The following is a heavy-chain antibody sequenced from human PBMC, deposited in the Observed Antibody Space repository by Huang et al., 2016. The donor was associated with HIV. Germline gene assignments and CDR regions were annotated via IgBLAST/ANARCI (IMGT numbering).Heavy chain of an antibody. CDR3: AHRRAGPVGDFNY. Sequence: QITLKESGPTLVKPTQTLTLTCTFSGFSLSTSGVAVGWIRQPPGKALEGPALIYWGDEKGYSPSLRSRLSVTGDTSKNQVVLTRTNVDPVDTATYFCAHRRAGPVGDFNYWGQGTLVTVSS. V-gene: IGHV2-5*02. CDR2: IYWGDEK. D-gene: IGHD1-26*01. CDR1: GFSLSTSGVA. J-gene: IGHJ4*02.